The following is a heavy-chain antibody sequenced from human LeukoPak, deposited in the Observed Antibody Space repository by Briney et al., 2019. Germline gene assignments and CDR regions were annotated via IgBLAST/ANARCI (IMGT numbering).Heavy chain of an antibody. D-gene: IGHD1-1*01. V-gene: IGHV3-30*02. J-gene: IGHJ3*02. CDR3: ARGPNWNDGVGAFDI. Sequence: PGGSLRLSCAASGFTFSSYGMHWVRQAPGKGLEWVAFIRYDGSNKYYADSVKGRFTISRDNAKNSLYLQMNSLRAEDTAVYYCARGPNWNDGVGAFDIWGQGTMVTVSS. CDR1: GFTFSSYG. CDR2: IRYDGSNK.